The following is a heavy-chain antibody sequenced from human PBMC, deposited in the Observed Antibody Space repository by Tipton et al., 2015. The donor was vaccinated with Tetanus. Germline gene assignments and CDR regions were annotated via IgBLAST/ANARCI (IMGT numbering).Heavy chain of an antibody. CDR3: AKVYLFGGDFDY. Sequence: SGFTFSSYGMHWVRQAPGKGLEWVAVISYDGSNKYYADSVKGRFTISRDNSKNTLYLQMNSLRAEDTAVYYCAKVYLFGGDFDYWGQGTLVTVSS. CDR1: GFTFSSYG. CDR2: ISYDGSNK. J-gene: IGHJ4*02. V-gene: IGHV3-30*18. D-gene: IGHD2-21*01.